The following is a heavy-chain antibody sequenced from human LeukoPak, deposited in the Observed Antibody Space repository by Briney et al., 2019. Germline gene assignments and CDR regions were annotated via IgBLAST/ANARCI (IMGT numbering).Heavy chain of an antibody. CDR2: IKQDGSET. D-gene: IGHD5-24*01. J-gene: IGHJ4*02. CDR3: ARETPRRGETRDGYR. V-gene: IGHV3-7*01. CDR1: GFTFSSYW. Sequence: TGGSLRLSCAASGFTFSSYWMHWVRQAPGKGLECLANIKQDGSETYYADSVKGRFTISRDNAKNSLYLQMNSLRAEDTAVYYCARETPRRGETRDGYRWGQGTLVTVSS.